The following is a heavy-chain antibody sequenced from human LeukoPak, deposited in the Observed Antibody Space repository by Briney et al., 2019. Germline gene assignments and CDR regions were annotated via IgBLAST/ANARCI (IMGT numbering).Heavy chain of an antibody. V-gene: IGHV1-69*05. CDR3: AREIGSRGWYYFDY. J-gene: IGHJ4*02. CDR1: GGTFSSYA. Sequence: SVKVSCKASGGTFSSYAISWVRQAPGQGLEWMGRIIPIFGTANYAQKFQGRVTITTDESTSTAYMEQSSLRSEDTAVYYCAREIGSRGWYYFDYWGQGTLVTVSS. D-gene: IGHD6-19*01. CDR2: IIPIFGTA.